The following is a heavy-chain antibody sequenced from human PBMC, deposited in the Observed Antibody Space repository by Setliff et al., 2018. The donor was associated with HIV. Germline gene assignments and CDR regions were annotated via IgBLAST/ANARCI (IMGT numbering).Heavy chain of an antibody. J-gene: IGHJ4*01. V-gene: IGHV4-34*01. CDR2: INHSGST. CDR3: ARSGALATSTWSPFDY. CDR1: GGSFSGYF. Sequence: PSETLSLTCAVYGGSFSGYFWSWIRQSPGKGLQWIREINHSGSTTYNPSLKSRVTISVDTSKNQFSLKLSAVTAADTALYYCARSGALATSTWSPFDYWGHGNQVTVSS. D-gene: IGHD6-19*01.